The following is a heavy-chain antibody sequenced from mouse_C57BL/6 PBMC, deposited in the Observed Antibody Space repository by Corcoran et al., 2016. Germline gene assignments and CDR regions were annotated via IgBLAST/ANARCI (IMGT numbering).Heavy chain of an antibody. CDR2: INPNNGGT. Sequence: EVQLQQSGPELVKPGASVKISCKASGYTFTDYYMNWVKQSHGKSLEWIGDINPNNGGTSYNQKFKGKATLTVDKSSSTAYMELRSLTSEDSAVYYCARGITTVVEGAYWGQGTLVTVSA. D-gene: IGHD1-1*01. CDR1: GYTFTDYY. CDR3: ARGITTVVEGAY. J-gene: IGHJ3*01. V-gene: IGHV1-26*01.